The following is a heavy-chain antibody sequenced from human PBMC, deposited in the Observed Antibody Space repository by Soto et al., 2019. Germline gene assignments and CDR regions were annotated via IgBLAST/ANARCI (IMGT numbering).Heavy chain of an antibody. J-gene: IGHJ3*01. D-gene: IGHD3-16*01. CDR2: VSGGGGDT. Sequence: EVKLLESGGGLVQPGGSLRLSCAASGFMFSSEAMTWVRQVPGKGLQWVALVSGGGGDTHYRDSVKGRFIISRDNSKNTVYLQMNSLRAEDTAVYHCAKTGVRSGLWEALDVWGQGAMVIMSS. CDR3: AKTGVRSGLWEALDV. V-gene: IGHV3-23*01. CDR1: GFMFSSEA.